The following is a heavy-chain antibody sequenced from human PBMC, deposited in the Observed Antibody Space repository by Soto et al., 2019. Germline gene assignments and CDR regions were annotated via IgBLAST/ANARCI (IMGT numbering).Heavy chain of an antibody. CDR3: ARDSIAVAGTYYWGYYFDY. Sequence: QVQLVESGGGVVQPGRSLRLSCAASGFTFSSYAMHWARQAPGKGLEWVAVISYDGSNKYYADSVKGRFTISRDNSKNTLYLQMNSLRAEDTAVYYCARDSIAVAGTYYWGYYFDYWGQGTLVTVSS. CDR2: ISYDGSNK. V-gene: IGHV3-30-3*01. D-gene: IGHD6-19*01. CDR1: GFTFSSYA. J-gene: IGHJ4*02.